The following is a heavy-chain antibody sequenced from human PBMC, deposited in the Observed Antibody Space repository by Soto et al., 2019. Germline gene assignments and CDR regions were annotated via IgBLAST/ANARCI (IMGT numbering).Heavy chain of an antibody. CDR1: GFTFDDYA. V-gene: IGHV3-9*01. D-gene: IGHD2-15*01. Sequence: GGSLRLSCAASGFTFDDYAMHWVRQAPGKGLEWVSGISWNSGSIGYADSVKGRFTISRDNAKNSLYLQMNSLRAEDTALYYCAKDRLLWDHDAFDIWGQGTMVTVSS. CDR3: AKDRLLWDHDAFDI. J-gene: IGHJ3*02. CDR2: ISWNSGSI.